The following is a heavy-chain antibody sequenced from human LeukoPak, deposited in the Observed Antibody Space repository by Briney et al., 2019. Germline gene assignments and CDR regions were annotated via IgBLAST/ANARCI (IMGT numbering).Heavy chain of an antibody. V-gene: IGHV3-66*01. D-gene: IGHD1-26*01. CDR3: AKDGGTYDIDY. CDR2: IYSGGST. CDR1: GFTVSSNY. J-gene: IGHJ4*02. Sequence: GGSLRLSCAASGFTVSSNYMSWVRQAPGKGLEWVSVIYSGGSTYYADSVKGRFTISRDNSKNTLYLQMNNLRPEDTAMYYCAKDGGTYDIDYWGQGTLVTVSS.